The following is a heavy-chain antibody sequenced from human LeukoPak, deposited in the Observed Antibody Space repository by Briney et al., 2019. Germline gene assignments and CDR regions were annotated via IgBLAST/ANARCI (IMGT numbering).Heavy chain of an antibody. CDR2: ISYDGSNK. J-gene: IGHJ4*02. CDR1: GFTFSSYA. CDR3: ARTTYYYGSGFDY. Sequence: GGSLILSCAASGFTFSSYAMHWVRQAPGKGLEWVAVISYDGSNKYYADSVKGRFTISRDNSKNTLYLQMNSLRAEDTAVYYCARTTYYYGSGFDYWGQGTLVTVSS. V-gene: IGHV3-30*04. D-gene: IGHD3-10*01.